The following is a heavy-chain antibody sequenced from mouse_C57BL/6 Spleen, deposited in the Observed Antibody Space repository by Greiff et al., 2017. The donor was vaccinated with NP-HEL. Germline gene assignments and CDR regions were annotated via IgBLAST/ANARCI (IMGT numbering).Heavy chain of an antibody. Sequence: EVKLMESGGGLVKPGGSLKLSCAASGFTFSSYTMSWVRQTPEKRLEWVATISGGGGNTYYPDSVKGRFTIARDNAKNTLYLQMSSLRSEDTALYYCARRDDGYYVAWFAYWGQGTLVTVSA. CDR2: ISGGGGNT. V-gene: IGHV5-9*01. J-gene: IGHJ3*01. CDR3: ARRDDGYYVAWFAY. D-gene: IGHD2-3*01. CDR1: GFTFSSYT.